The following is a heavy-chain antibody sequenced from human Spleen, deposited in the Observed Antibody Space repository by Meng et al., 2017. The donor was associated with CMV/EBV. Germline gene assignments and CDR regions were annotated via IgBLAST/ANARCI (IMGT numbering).Heavy chain of an antibody. V-gene: IGHV1-69*05. CDR1: GGTFSNYD. J-gene: IGHJ4*02. Sequence: SVKVSCKASGGTFSNYDINWVRQAPGQGPEWVGWIIPLSVPAKSPQQFQGRVTFTTDESTNTFYMELSNLRSDDTGVYYCARDGDLSNYHKALDFWGPGTLVTVSS. CDR3: ARDGDLSNYHKALDF. D-gene: IGHD4-11*01. CDR2: IIPLSVPA.